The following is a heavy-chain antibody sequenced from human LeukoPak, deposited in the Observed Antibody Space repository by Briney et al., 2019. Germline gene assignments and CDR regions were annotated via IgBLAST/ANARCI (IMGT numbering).Heavy chain of an antibody. CDR2: ISSSSTYI. D-gene: IGHD1-26*01. CDR3: ARGTVGTPCDY. Sequence: GGSLRLSCAASGFTFSSYGMSWVRQAPGKGLEWVSSISSSSTYIYYADSVKGRFTISRDNAKNSLYLQMNSLRAEDTAVYYCARGTVGTPCDYWGQGTLVTVSS. J-gene: IGHJ4*02. CDR1: GFTFSSYG. V-gene: IGHV3-21*01.